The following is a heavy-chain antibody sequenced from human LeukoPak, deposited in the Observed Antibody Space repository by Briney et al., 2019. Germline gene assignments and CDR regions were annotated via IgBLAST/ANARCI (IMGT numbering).Heavy chain of an antibody. CDR1: GYTFTGYY. Sequence: ASVKVSCKASGYTFTGYYMHWVRQAPGQGLEWMGWINPNSGGINYAQKFQGRVTMTRDTSISTAYMELSRLRSDDTAVYYCARVSSYDILTGYKTWFDPWGQGTLVTVSS. D-gene: IGHD3-9*01. V-gene: IGHV1-2*02. J-gene: IGHJ5*02. CDR3: ARVSSYDILTGYKTWFDP. CDR2: INPNSGGI.